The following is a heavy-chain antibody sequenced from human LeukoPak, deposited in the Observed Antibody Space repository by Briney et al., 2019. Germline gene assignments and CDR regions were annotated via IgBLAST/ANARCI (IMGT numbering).Heavy chain of an antibody. D-gene: IGHD6-25*01. V-gene: IGHV3-66*01. Sequence: PGGSLRLSCAASGFTVSSNYMSWVRQAPGKGLEWVSVIYSGGSTYYADSVKGRFTISRDNSKNTLYLQMNNLRAEDTAVYYCATSTGYSSGWVAFDIWGQGTMVTVSS. CDR3: ATSTGYSSGWVAFDI. CDR2: IYSGGST. CDR1: GFTVSSNY. J-gene: IGHJ3*02.